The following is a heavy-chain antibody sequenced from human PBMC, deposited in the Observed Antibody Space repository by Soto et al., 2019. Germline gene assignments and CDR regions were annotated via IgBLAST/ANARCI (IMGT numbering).Heavy chain of an antibody. CDR3: VRDRYTMIDFWSAFSSD. Sequence: EVQLVQSGGGFVQPGGSLRLSCAASGFTFSSSPMSWVRQVPGKGLEWISAIRKDGGSMYYRDSVKGRFTISRDNSKNTSSRRMKNLRAEDTAIYYCVRDRYTMIDFWSAFSSDWGQGALVIVSS. CDR2: IRKDGGSM. D-gene: IGHD3-3*01. CDR1: GFTFSSSP. V-gene: IGHV3-23*04. J-gene: IGHJ4*02.